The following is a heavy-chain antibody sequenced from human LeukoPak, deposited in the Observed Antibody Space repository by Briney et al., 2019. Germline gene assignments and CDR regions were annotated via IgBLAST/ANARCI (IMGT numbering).Heavy chain of an antibody. V-gene: IGHV4-39*01. CDR1: GGSISSSNYY. CDR3: ARSSGYSSSRGLNWFDP. CDR2: IYHSGST. D-gene: IGHD6-13*01. J-gene: IGHJ5*02. Sequence: SEALSLTCTVSGGSISSSNYYWGWIRQPPGKGLEWIGSIYHSGSTYQNPSLKSRVTISVDTSKDQFSLKLSSVTAADTAVYYCARSSGYSSSRGLNWFDPWGPGTLVTVSS.